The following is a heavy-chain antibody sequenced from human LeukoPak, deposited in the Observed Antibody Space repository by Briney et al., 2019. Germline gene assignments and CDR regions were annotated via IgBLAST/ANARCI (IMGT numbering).Heavy chain of an antibody. V-gene: IGHV4-59*08. CDR3: ARHVHVSMIVVILSDYFDY. Sequence: SETLSLTCTVSGDSVSGYYWSWIRQPPGKGLEWIGYIYYSGSTNYSPSLKSRVTISVDTSKNQFSLRLTSVTAADTAVYYCARHVHVSMIVVILSDYFDYWGRGTLVSVSS. CDR2: IYYSGST. CDR1: GDSVSGYY. J-gene: IGHJ4*02. D-gene: IGHD3-22*01.